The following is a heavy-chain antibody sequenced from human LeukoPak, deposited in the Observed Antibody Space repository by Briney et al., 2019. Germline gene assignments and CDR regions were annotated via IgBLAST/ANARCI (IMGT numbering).Heavy chain of an antibody. CDR3: AKPTIPARPFLTYLYYYLDV. V-gene: IGHV3-23*01. CDR2: ISGPGDKT. D-gene: IGHD6-6*01. J-gene: IGHJ6*03. CDR1: EFTFSSFA. Sequence: GGSLRLSCAASEFTFSSFAMSWVRQAPGRGLEWISSISGPGDKTQYTDSVKGRFTISRDNSKNTLYLYITTLTAADTAVYYCAKPTIPARPFLTYLYYYLDVWGEGATVIVSS.